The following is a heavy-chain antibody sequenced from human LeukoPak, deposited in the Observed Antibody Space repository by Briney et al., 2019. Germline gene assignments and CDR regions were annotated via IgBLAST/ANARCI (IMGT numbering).Heavy chain of an antibody. CDR3: ARVGGYRCSGGSSYDVEADP. CDR2: IYYSGST. CDR1: GGSISSYY. J-gene: IGHJ5*02. D-gene: IGHD2-15*01. V-gene: IGHV4-59*01. Sequence: SETLSLTCTVSGGSISSYYWSWIRQPPGKGLEWIGYIYYSGSTNYNPSLKSRVTISVDTSKNQFSLKLSSVTAADTAVYYCARVGGYRCSGGSSYDVEADPWGQGTLVTVSS.